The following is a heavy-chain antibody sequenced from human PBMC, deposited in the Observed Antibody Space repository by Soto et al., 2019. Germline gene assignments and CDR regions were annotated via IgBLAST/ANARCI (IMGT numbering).Heavy chain of an antibody. D-gene: IGHD6-19*01. CDR3: AKEYTLYNSGWFFDY. CDR2: ISYDGSLI. J-gene: IGHJ4*02. CDR1: GFTFSSYG. Sequence: QVQLVESGGGVVQPGRSLRLSCAASGFTFSSYGIQWVRQAPGKGLEWVAVISYDGSLIYYADSVKGRFTISRDNSKNTPYLQMNSLRVEDTAVYYCAKEYTLYNSGWFFDYWGQGTLVTVSS. V-gene: IGHV3-30*18.